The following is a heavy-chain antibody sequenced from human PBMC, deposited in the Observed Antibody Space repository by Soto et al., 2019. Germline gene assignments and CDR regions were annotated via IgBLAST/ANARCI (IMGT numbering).Heavy chain of an antibody. CDR3: ARDLGGWPDY. CDR2: ISAYNGNT. Sequence: GASVKVSCKASGYTFASYAISWMRQAPGQGLEWMGWISAYNGNTNYAQKLQGRVTMTTDTSTSTAYMELSSLRSEDTAVYYCARDLGGWPDYWGQGTLVTVSS. V-gene: IGHV1-18*01. D-gene: IGHD2-15*01. CDR1: GYTFASYA. J-gene: IGHJ4*02.